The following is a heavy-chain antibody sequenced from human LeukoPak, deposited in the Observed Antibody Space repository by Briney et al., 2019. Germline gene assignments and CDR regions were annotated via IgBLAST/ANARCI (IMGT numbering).Heavy chain of an antibody. CDR3: AREEWLRGIDP. Sequence: GGSLRLSCAASGFTFSSYSMNWVRQAPGKGLEWDSYISSSSSTIYYADSVKGRFTISRDNAKNSLYLQMYSLRAEDTAVYYCAREEWLRGIDPWGQGTLVTVSS. V-gene: IGHV3-48*01. CDR1: GFTFSSYS. CDR2: ISSSSSTI. D-gene: IGHD5-12*01. J-gene: IGHJ5*02.